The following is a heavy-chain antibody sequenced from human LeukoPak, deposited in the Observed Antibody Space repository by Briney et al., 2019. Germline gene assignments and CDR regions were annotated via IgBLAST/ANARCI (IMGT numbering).Heavy chain of an antibody. D-gene: IGHD5-12*01. CDR1: GFTFSTYG. CDR2: IYYDGSTK. CDR3: AKDGATMGYYFDY. Sequence: GRSLRLSCAASGFTFSTYGMHWVRQTPGKGLEWVAVIYYDGSTKFYVDSVKGRFTISRDNSKNTLYLQMNSLRTEDTAVYYCAKDGATMGYYFDYWGQGTLVTVSS. J-gene: IGHJ4*02. V-gene: IGHV3-30*18.